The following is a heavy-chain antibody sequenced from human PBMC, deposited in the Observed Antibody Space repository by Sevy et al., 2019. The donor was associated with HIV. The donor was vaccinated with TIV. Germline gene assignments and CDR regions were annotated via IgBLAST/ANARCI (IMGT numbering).Heavy chain of an antibody. J-gene: IGHJ3*02. CDR3: AKGVYDFWSGRSDIFDI. Sequence: GGSLRLSCAASGFTFSSYSMNWVRQAPGKGLEWVSSISSSSSYIYYADSVKGRFTISRDNAKNSLYLQMNSLRAEDTAVYYCAKGVYDFWSGRSDIFDIWGQGTMVTVSS. D-gene: IGHD3-3*01. CDR2: ISSSSSYI. V-gene: IGHV3-21*04. CDR1: GFTFSSYS.